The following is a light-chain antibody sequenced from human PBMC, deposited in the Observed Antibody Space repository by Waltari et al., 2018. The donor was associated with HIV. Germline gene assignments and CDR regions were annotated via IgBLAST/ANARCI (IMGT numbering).Light chain of an antibody. CDR3: ASWDDSLNGPV. V-gene: IGLV1-44*01. CDR2: GKN. Sequence: QSVLPQPPSASGTPEQRVTISTSASTSNIGRNTVSRFQQFPGTAPKVLIYGKNQRPSGVPDRFSGSKSGTSASLAISGLQSEDEADYYCASWDDSLNGPVFGGGTKLTVV. CDR1: TSNIGRNT. J-gene: IGLJ2*01.